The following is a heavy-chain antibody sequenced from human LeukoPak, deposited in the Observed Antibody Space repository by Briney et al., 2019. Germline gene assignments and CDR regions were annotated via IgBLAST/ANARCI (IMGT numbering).Heavy chain of an antibody. CDR3: ARDSLLRFGDAFDI. CDR2: IYYSGST. CDR1: GGSFSDYY. Sequence: KPSETLSLTCAVYGGSFSDYYWTWIRQPPGKGLEWIGYIYYSGSTYYNPSLKSRVTISVDTSKNQFSLKLSSVTAADTAVYYCARDSLLRFGDAFDIWGQGTMVTVSS. V-gene: IGHV4-30-4*01. D-gene: IGHD3-10*01. J-gene: IGHJ3*02.